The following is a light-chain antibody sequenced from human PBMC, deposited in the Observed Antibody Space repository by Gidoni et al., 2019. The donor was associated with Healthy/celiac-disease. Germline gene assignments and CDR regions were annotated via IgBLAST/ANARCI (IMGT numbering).Light chain of an antibody. J-gene: IGKJ5*01. Sequence: EIVLTQSPATLSLSPGERATLSCWASQSLSNYLAWYQQKPVQAPRLLIYDASNRATGIPARFSGSWSGTDFTLTISSLEPEDFAFYYCQQRYNWPITFGQGTRLEIK. CDR1: QSLSNY. CDR3: QQRYNWPIT. V-gene: IGKV3-11*01. CDR2: DAS.